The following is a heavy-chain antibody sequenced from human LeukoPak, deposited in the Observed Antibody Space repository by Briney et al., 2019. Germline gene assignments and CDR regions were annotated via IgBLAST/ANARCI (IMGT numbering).Heavy chain of an antibody. D-gene: IGHD3-22*01. Sequence: GGSLRLSCAASGFTFSSYGMHWVRQAPGKGLEWVAVISYDGSNKYYADSVKGRFTISRDNSKNTLYLQMNSLRAEDTAVYYWAKDPSRRTMIVEDYWGQGTLVTVSS. V-gene: IGHV3-30*18. J-gene: IGHJ4*02. CDR3: AKDPSRRTMIVEDY. CDR2: ISYDGSNK. CDR1: GFTFSSYG.